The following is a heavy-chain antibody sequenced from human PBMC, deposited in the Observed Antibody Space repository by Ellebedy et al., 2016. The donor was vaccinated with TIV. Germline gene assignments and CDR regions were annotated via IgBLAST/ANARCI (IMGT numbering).Heavy chain of an antibody. J-gene: IGHJ4*02. D-gene: IGHD2-8*02. V-gene: IGHV1-2*02. CDR2: INPKTGGT. CDR1: GYTFTGYY. CDR3: AKEEAYRWGIDY. Sequence: ASVKVSXXASGYTFTGYYIQWARQAPGQGLEWMGWINPKTGGTNFAQKFQDRVTMTRDTSINTVYMDLSRLTSDDTAVYYCAKEEAYRWGIDYWGQGTLVTVSS.